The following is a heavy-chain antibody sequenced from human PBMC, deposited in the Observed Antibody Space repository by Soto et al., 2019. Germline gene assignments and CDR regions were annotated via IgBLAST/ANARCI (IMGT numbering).Heavy chain of an antibody. J-gene: IGHJ5*02. D-gene: IGHD1-7*01. V-gene: IGHV4-39*01. Sequence: PSETLSLTCTVSGGSIGSSSYYWGWIRQPPGKGLEWIGSIYYSGSTYYNPSLKSRVTISVDTSKNQFSLKLSSVTAADTAVYYCVRHPIGLYNWNYVGWFDPWGQGTLVTVSS. CDR2: IYYSGST. CDR1: GGSIGSSSYY. CDR3: VRHPIGLYNWNYVGWFDP.